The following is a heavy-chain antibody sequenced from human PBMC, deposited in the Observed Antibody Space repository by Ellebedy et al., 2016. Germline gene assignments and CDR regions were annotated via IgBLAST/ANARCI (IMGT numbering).Heavy chain of an antibody. CDR3: ARGEKALANYFDP. CDR2: ISSSSSYT. CDR1: GFTFSSYS. J-gene: IGHJ5*02. D-gene: IGHD5-24*01. V-gene: IGHV3-21*05. Sequence: GESLKISXASSGFTFSSYSMNWVRQAPGKGLEWVSYISSSSSYTNYADSVKGRFTISRDNAKNSLYLQMNSLRAEDTAVYYCARGEKALANYFDPWGQGTLVTVSS.